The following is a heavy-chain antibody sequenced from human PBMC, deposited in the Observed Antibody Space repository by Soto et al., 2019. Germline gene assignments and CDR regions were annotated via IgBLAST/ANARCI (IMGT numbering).Heavy chain of an antibody. J-gene: IGHJ4*02. V-gene: IGHV1-18*01. CDR2: ISAYNGNT. CDR1: GYTFTNFG. CDR3: ARMIFGRNVYYFDY. Sequence: ASVKVSCKASGYTFTNFGISWVRQAPGQGLEWMGWISAYNGNTNYAQKFQGRVTMTTDTSTSTAYMEVRSLRFDDTATYYCARMIFGRNVYYFDYWGRGTLVTVSS. D-gene: IGHD3-3*01.